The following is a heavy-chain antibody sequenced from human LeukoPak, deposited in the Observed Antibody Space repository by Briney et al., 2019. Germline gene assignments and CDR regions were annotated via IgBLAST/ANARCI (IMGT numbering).Heavy chain of an antibody. J-gene: IGHJ4*02. CDR2: SSGSGGST. D-gene: IGHD3-22*01. CDR1: GITFSSYA. Sequence: GGSLRLCCAASGITFSSYAMSWVRQAPGRGLEWVSGSSGSGGSTYYADCVKGRFTISRDNSKNTLYLQMNSLRAEDTAVYYCAKDFPYYYDTSGYYQDSWGQGTLVTVSS. CDR3: AKDFPYYYDTSGYYQDS. V-gene: IGHV3-23*01.